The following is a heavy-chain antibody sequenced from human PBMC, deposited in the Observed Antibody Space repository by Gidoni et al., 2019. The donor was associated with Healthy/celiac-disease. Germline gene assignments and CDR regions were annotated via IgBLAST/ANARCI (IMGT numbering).Heavy chain of an antibody. Sequence: QVPLVQSGAEVKNHGLSLTVSYKATGYTATGDYMPWGRQAPGLALAWIGWISPNSGGTNYAQKFQGRFTRTRDTSISTAYLELSRLRSDDTAVYYCARAWSGSYYRADYWGQGTLVTVSS. D-gene: IGHD1-26*01. CDR2: ISPNSGGT. CDR1: GYTATGDY. V-gene: IGHV1-2*02. J-gene: IGHJ4*02. CDR3: ARAWSGSYYRADY.